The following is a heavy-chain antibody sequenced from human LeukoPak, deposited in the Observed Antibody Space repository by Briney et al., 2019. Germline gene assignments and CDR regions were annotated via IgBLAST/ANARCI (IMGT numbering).Heavy chain of an antibody. D-gene: IGHD4-23*01. CDR1: GYTFTNYY. J-gene: IGHJ3*02. CDR2: VNPNDGST. CDR3: AIVSPMTTVARGQGAFDI. Sequence: ASVKVSCKGFGYTFTNYYMHWVRQAPGQGPEWMGIVNPNDGSTTYAQKFQGIVTMTRDMSANTVYMELSSLGSDDSAEYFCAIVSPMTTVARGQGAFDIWGQGTMVIVSA. V-gene: IGHV1-46*01.